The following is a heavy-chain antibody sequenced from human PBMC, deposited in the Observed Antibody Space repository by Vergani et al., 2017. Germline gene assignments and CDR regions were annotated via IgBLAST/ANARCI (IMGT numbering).Heavy chain of an antibody. Sequence: QVQLVQSGSELKKPGSSVKVSCKASGGIFTSYTISWVRQAPGQGLEWMGRIITILGTANYAQKFQGRITITADKSTSTAYMELSSLSSEDTAVYYCARDPTGSYFLKGGMGYFDYWGQGTLVTVSS. J-gene: IGHJ4*02. CDR3: ARDPTGSYFLKGGMGYFDY. V-gene: IGHV1-69*08. CDR2: IITILGTA. D-gene: IGHD1-26*01. CDR1: GGIFTSYT.